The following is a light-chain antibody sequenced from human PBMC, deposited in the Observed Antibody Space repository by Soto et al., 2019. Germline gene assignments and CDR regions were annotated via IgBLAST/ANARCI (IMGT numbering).Light chain of an antibody. V-gene: IGKV1D-16*01. J-gene: IGKJ5*01. Sequence: DIQMTQSPCSLSASVGEGVIITCRASQDIGSHLAWYQQKPEKAPKSLIYFASTLQSGVPSRFSASGSGTDFTLTISSLQPEDFATYYCQQFRSFPITFGQGTRLEI. CDR3: QQFRSFPIT. CDR2: FAS. CDR1: QDIGSH.